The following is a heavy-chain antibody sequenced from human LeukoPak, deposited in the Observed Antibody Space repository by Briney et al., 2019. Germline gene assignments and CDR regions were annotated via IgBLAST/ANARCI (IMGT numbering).Heavy chain of an antibody. V-gene: IGHV4-59*01. CDR3: ARTTMVRGTYYMDV. CDR1: GGSISSYY. J-gene: IGHJ6*03. CDR2: MYNSGST. D-gene: IGHD3-10*01. Sequence: PSGTLSLTCTVSGGSISSYYWSWIRQPPGKGLEWIGFMYNSGSTNYNPSLKSRVTISVDTSKNQFSLKLSSVTAADTAVYYCARTTMVRGTYYMDVWGKGTTVTISS.